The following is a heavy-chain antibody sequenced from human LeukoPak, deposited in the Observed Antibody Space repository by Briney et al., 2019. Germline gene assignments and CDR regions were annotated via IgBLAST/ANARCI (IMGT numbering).Heavy chain of an antibody. Sequence: GGSLRLSCAASGFTFSSYAMSWVRQAPGKGLEWFSAISGSGGSTYYADSVKGRFTISRDNSKNTLYLQMNSLRAEDTAVYCCAKGLYYYDSSGPTDYWGQGTLVTVSS. V-gene: IGHV3-23*01. CDR1: GFTFSSYA. J-gene: IGHJ4*02. CDR3: AKGLYYYDSSGPTDY. CDR2: ISGSGGST. D-gene: IGHD3-22*01.